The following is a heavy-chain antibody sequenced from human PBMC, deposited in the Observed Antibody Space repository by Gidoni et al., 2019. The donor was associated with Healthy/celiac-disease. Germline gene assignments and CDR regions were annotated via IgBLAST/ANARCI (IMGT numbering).Heavy chain of an antibody. CDR2: IIPIFGTA. V-gene: IGHV1-69*01. CDR1: GGTFRSYA. J-gene: IGHJ6*02. D-gene: IGHD1-1*01. CDR3: ARERTGTGPGYYYYGMDV. Sequence: QVQLVQSGAEVKKPGSSVKVSCKASGGTFRSYAIRGVRQAPGQGLEWMGGIIPIFGTANYAQKFQGRVTITADESTSTAYMELSSLRSEDTAVYYCARERTGTGPGYYYYGMDVWGQGTTVTVSS.